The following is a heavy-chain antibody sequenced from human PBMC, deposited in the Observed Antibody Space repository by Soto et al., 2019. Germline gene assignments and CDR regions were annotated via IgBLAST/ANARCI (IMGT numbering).Heavy chain of an antibody. CDR3: VTCFNVVGSDGFDI. CDR1: GFTFSGYW. Sequence: PGGSLRLSCAASGFTFSGYWMSWVRQAPGKGLEWVANIKQDGSEQHYVDSVKGRLTISRDNAKNSLYLQMNSLRAEDTAVYYCVTCFNVVGSDGFDIWGQGTMVTVSS. J-gene: IGHJ3*02. D-gene: IGHD2-21*01. V-gene: IGHV3-7*03. CDR2: IKQDGSEQ.